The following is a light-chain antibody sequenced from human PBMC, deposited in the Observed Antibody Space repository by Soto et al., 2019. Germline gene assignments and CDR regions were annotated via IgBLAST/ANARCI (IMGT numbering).Light chain of an antibody. V-gene: IGLV2-18*02. CDR2: EVS. Sequence: QSVLTQPPSVSGSPGQSVTISCTGTSSVVGGYNRVSWYRQPPGTAPKLMIYEVSSRPSGVPDRFSGSKSGNTASLTISGLQAEDEADYYCSSYTSSSTYVFGTGTKVTVL. CDR1: SSVVGGYNR. CDR3: SSYTSSSTYV. J-gene: IGLJ1*01.